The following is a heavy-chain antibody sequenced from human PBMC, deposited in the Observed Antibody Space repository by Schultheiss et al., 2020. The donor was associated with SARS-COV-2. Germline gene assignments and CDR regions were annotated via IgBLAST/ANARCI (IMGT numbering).Heavy chain of an antibody. CDR3: ARDGVAAADTGGY. V-gene: IGHV1-2*02. Sequence: ASVKVSCKASGGTFSSYAISWVRQAPGQGLEWMGGINPNSGGTNYAQKFQGRVTMTRDTSISTAYMELSRLRSDDTAVYYCARDGVAAADTGGYWGQGTLVTVSS. J-gene: IGHJ4*02. CDR2: INPNSGGT. CDR1: GGTFSSYA. D-gene: IGHD6-13*01.